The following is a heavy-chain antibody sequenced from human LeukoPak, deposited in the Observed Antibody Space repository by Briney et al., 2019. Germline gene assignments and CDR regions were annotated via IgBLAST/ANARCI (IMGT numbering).Heavy chain of an antibody. CDR2: ISTNGGYT. Sequence: PGGSLRLSCSASGFTFSSFALHWVRQAPGKGLESVSGISTNGGYTYHADSVKGRFTISRDNSKNTLFLQMSSLRAEDTAVYFCIKGGSRTRDFDAFDIWGQGTMVTVFS. CDR1: GFTFSSFA. J-gene: IGHJ3*02. CDR3: IKGGSRTRDFDAFDI. D-gene: IGHD1-14*01. V-gene: IGHV3-64D*06.